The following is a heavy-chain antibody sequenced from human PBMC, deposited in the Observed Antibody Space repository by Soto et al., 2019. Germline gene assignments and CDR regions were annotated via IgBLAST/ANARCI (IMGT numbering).Heavy chain of an antibody. D-gene: IGHD3-10*01. CDR3: ARFNGSGTNYYMDV. V-gene: IGHV1-18*01. J-gene: IGHJ6*03. Sequence: QVQLVQSGAELKKAGASEKVSCKASGYIFTSYGISWVRQAPGQGLEWMAWISVDSGNTNYAQNFQGRVTMTTDTSASTAHMELRSLRSDDTAVYYCARFNGSGTNYYMDVWGKGTTVIVSS. CDR2: ISVDSGNT. CDR1: GYIFTSYG.